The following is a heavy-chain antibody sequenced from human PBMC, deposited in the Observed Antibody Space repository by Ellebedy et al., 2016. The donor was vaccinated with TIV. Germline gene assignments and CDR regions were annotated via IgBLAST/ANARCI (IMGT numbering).Heavy chain of an antibody. CDR3: ATRGHSIGWFAD. D-gene: IGHD3-22*01. J-gene: IGHJ5*02. CDR1: GFTFSSYG. Sequence: LSLTCAASGFTFSSYGMSWVRQPPGKGLEWVSTISGRGESTFAADSVKGRFTISRDFSKRTVYLQMNSLRVEDTAVYFCATRGHSIGWFADWGQGTLVTVSS. V-gene: IGHV3-23*01. CDR2: ISGRGEST.